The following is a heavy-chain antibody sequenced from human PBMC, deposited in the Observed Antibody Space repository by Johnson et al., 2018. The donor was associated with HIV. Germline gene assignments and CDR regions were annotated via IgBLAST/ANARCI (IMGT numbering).Heavy chain of an antibody. Sequence: VQLVESGGGVVRPGGSLRLSCAASGFTVSSNYMSWVRQGLGKGLVWVSRINSDGSSTSYADSVKGRFTISRDNAKNSLYLQMNSLRAEDTAVYYCARGALLWFRADDAFEIWGQGTMVTVSS. V-gene: IGHV3-74*02. D-gene: IGHD3-10*01. J-gene: IGHJ3*02. CDR1: GFTVSSNY. CDR2: INSDGSST. CDR3: ARGALLWFRADDAFEI.